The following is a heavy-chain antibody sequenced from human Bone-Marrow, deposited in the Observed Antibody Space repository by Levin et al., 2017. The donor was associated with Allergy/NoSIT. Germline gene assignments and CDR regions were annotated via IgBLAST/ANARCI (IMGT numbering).Heavy chain of an antibody. J-gene: IGHJ4*02. D-gene: IGHD4-17*01. Sequence: GESLKISCKASGYTFTDYYMHWVRQAPGQGLEWMGWINPNSGGTNYAQKFQGRVTMTRDTSISTAYMELSWLRSDDTAVYYCARDGGTVTTQGSDYWGQGTQVTVSS. CDR3: ARDGGTVTTQGSDY. CDR2: INPNSGGT. V-gene: IGHV1-2*02. CDR1: GYTFTDYY.